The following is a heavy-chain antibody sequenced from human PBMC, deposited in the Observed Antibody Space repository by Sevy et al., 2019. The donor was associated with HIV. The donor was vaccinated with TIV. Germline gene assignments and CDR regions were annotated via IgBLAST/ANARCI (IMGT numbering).Heavy chain of an antibody. J-gene: IGHJ6*03. CDR2: TYYRSKWYN. Sequence: SQTLSLTCAISGDSVSSNSAAWNWIRQSPSRGLEWLGRTYYRSKWYNDYAVSVKSRITINPDTSKNQFSLQLNSVTPEDTAVYYCARGVVVPAAMGPLYYYYYYYMDVGGKGTTVTVSS. D-gene: IGHD2-2*01. V-gene: IGHV6-1*01. CDR1: GDSVSSNSAA. CDR3: ARGVVVPAAMGPLYYYYYYYMDV.